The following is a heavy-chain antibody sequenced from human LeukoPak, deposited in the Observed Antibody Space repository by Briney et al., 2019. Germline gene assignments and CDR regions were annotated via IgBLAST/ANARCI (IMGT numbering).Heavy chain of an antibody. J-gene: IGHJ4*02. V-gene: IGHV1-18*01. CDR3: ARLWIAVASKLISFDY. CDR1: GYTFTSNG. D-gene: IGHD6-19*01. Sequence: GASVKVSCKASGYTFTSNGITWVRQAPRQGLEWMGWISAYNGNTNYAQKLQGRVTMTTDTSTSTAYMEQRSLRSDDTAVYYCARLWIAVASKLISFDYWGQGTLVTVSS. CDR2: ISAYNGNT.